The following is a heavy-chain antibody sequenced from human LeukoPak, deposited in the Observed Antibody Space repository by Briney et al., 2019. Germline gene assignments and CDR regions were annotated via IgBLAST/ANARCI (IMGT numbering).Heavy chain of an antibody. J-gene: IGHJ6*02. V-gene: IGHV3-33*01. CDR2: IWYDGSNK. CDR1: GFTFSSYG. Sequence: GGSLRLSCAASGFTFSSYGMHWVRQAPGKGLEWVAGIWYDGSNKDYAESVKGRFTISSDNSKNTLYLQMNSLSAEDTAVYYCARDPSMTYYDFWSGYYYYYGMDVWGQGTTVTVSS. CDR3: ARDPSMTYYDFWSGYYYYYGMDV. D-gene: IGHD3-3*01.